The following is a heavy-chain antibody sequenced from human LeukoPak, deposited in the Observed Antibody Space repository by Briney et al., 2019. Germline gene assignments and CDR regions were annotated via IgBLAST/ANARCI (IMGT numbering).Heavy chain of an antibody. CDR2: LYYGGTT. CDR3: AARYCSGAGCHFFPDY. J-gene: IGHJ4*02. CDR1: GGSISSSNYY. V-gene: IGHV4-39*01. D-gene: IGHD2-15*01. Sequence: SETLSLTCTVSGGSISSSNYYWGWIRQPPGKGLEWIGSLYYGGTTYYNASLRTRVSVSGDTSKNQFSLKLTSVTATDTAVYYCAARYCSGAGCHFFPDYWVQGTLVTVSS.